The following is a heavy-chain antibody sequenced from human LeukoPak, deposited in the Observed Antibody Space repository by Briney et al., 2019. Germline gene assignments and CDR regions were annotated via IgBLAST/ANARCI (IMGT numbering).Heavy chain of an antibody. V-gene: IGHV3-74*01. CDR3: AKDHGSGSYSFDY. D-gene: IGHD6-19*01. J-gene: IGHJ4*02. CDR1: GFTFSSSW. CDR2: INSDGSST. Sequence: GGSLRLSCAASGFTFSSSWMHWVRQAPEKGLVWVSRINSDGSSTSYADSVKGRFTISRDNAKNTLFLQMNSLRAEDTAVYYCAKDHGSGSYSFDYWGQGTLVTVSS.